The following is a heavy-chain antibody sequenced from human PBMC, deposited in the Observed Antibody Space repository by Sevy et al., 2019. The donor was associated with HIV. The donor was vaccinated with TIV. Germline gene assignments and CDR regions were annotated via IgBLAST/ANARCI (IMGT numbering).Heavy chain of an antibody. CDR1: GGSFSGYY. Sequence: SETLSLTCAVHGGSFSGYYWSWIRQPPGKGLEWIGEINHSGSTNYNPSLKSRVTISVDTSKKQFSLKLSSVTAADTAVYYRARSPPVVVVPGAPSWFDPWGQGTMVTVSS. J-gene: IGHJ5*02. CDR2: INHSGST. V-gene: IGHV4-34*01. D-gene: IGHD2-2*01. CDR3: ARSPPVVVVPGAPSWFDP.